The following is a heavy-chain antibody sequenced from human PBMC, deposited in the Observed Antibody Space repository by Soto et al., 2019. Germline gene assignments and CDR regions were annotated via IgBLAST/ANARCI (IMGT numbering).Heavy chain of an antibody. Sequence: PVGSLRLSCAAAGCNVSSNYMSWVRQAPGKGLEWVSVISSGGSTYYADSVKGRFTISRDNSKNTLYLQMNSLRAEDTAVYYCARDRYTYGPLGYWGQGTLVTVSS. D-gene: IGHD5-18*01. CDR2: ISSGGST. CDR1: GCNVSSNY. V-gene: IGHV3-66*01. J-gene: IGHJ4*02. CDR3: ARDRYTYGPLGY.